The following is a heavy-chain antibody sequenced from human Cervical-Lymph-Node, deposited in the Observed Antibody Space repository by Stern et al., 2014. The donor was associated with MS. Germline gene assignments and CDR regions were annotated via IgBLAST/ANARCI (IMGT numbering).Heavy chain of an antibody. Sequence: QVQLVQSGAVVKKPGASVKVSCKASEYTFIAFYIHWVRQAPGQGLEWMGWINPNTGETTSAQRFQGRVTMTRDTAISTADIELSRLTSDDTAVYYCARDGLLWFGGARESYNWLDSWGQGTLVTVSS. D-gene: IGHD3-10*01. CDR2: INPNTGET. V-gene: IGHV1-2*02. CDR1: EYTFIAFY. CDR3: ARDGLLWFGGARESYNWLDS. J-gene: IGHJ5*01.